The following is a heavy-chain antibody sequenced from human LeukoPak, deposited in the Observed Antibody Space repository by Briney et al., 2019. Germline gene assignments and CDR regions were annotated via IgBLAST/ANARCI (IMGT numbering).Heavy chain of an antibody. J-gene: IGHJ6*03. CDR2: IYYSGST. CDR3: ARDLPMVRGRYYYYMDV. V-gene: IGHV4-59*12. D-gene: IGHD3-10*01. Sequence: SETLSLTCTVSGGSISSYYWSWIRQPPGKGLEWIGYIYYSGSTNYNPSLKSRVTISVDTSKNQFSLKLSSVTAADTAVYYCARDLPMVRGRYYYYMDVWGKGTTVTISS. CDR1: GGSISSYY.